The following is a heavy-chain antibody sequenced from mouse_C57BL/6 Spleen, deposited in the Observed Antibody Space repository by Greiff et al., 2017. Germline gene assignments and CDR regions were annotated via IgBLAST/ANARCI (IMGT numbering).Heavy chain of an antibody. CDR3: ARGGTTVTGAY. J-gene: IGHJ3*01. Sequence: HVQLQPPGAELVMPGASVKLSCKASGYTFTRYWMHWVKPRPGQGLAWIGEIYPADSYTHYNQKFKGKSTLTVDKSSSTAYMQLSSRTSEDAAVYDCARGGTTVTGAYGGQGTLVTGSA. CDR1: GYTFTRYW. CDR2: IYPADSYT. V-gene: IGHV1-69*01. D-gene: IGHD1-1*01.